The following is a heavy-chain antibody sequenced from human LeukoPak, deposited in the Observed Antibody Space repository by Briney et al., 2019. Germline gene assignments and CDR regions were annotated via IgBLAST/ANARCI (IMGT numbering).Heavy chain of an antibody. J-gene: IGHJ4*02. Sequence: PGGSLRLSCAASGFTFNNYGIHWARQAPGKGLEWVAVISYDGSNKYYADSVKGRFTISRDNSKNTLYLQMSSLRAEDTALYYCARGCRSSGNTNCYPFWGQGTLVTVSS. V-gene: IGHV3-30*03. CDR1: GFTFNNYG. D-gene: IGHD2-2*01. CDR2: ISYDGSNK. CDR3: ARGCRSSGNTNCYPF.